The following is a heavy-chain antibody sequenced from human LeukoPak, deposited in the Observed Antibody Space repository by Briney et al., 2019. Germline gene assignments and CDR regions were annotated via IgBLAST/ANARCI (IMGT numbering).Heavy chain of an antibody. Sequence: PSQTLSLTCAVSGGSTSSGGYSWSWIRQPPGKGLEWIGYIYHSGSTYYNPSLKSRVTISVDRSKNQFSLKLSSVTAADTAVYYCARGGGYCSSTSCHFDYWGQGTLVTVSS. CDR2: IYHSGST. V-gene: IGHV4-30-2*01. CDR1: GGSTSSGGYS. D-gene: IGHD2-2*01. J-gene: IGHJ4*02. CDR3: ARGGGYCSSTSCHFDY.